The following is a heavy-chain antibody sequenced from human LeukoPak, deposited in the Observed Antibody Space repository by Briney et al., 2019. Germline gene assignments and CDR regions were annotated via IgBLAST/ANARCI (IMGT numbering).Heavy chain of an antibody. CDR2: ISSSSSYI. CDR1: GLTFSSYS. V-gene: IGHV3-21*01. Sequence: SGGSLRLSCAASGLTFSSYSMNWVRQAPGKGLEWVSSISSSSSYIYYADSVKGRFTISRDNAKNSLYLQMNSLRAEDTAVYYCARESLGSSGYYRDYWGQGTLVTVSS. CDR3: ARESLGSSGYYRDY. D-gene: IGHD3-22*01. J-gene: IGHJ4*02.